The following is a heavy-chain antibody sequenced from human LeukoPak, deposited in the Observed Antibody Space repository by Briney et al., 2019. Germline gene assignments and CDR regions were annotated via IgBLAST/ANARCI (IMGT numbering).Heavy chain of an antibody. CDR2: IYYSGST. D-gene: IGHD5-24*01. V-gene: IGHV4-39*01. CDR1: GGSISSSNYY. J-gene: IGHJ5*02. Sequence: PSETLSLTCTVSGGSISSSNYYWGWIRQPPGKGLEWIGKIYYSGSTYYSPSLKSRVTISVDTSKNQFSLKLSSVTAADTAVYYCARIIEMATIFAPFDPWGQGTLVTVSS. CDR3: ARIIEMATIFAPFDP.